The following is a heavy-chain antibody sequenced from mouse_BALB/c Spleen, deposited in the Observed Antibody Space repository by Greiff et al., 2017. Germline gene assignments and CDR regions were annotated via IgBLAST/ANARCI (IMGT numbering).Heavy chain of an antibody. D-gene: IGHD2-4*01. CDR3: AKAMITTGGYAMDY. CDR2: IYPGSGNT. Sequence: QVQLQQSGAELARPGASVKLSCKASGYTFTDYYINWVKQRTGQGLEWIGEIYPGSGNTYYNEKFKGKATLTADKSSSTAYMQLSSLTSEDSAVYFCAKAMITTGGYAMDYWGQGTPVPVSS. CDR1: GYTFTDYY. V-gene: IGHV1-77*01. J-gene: IGHJ4*01.